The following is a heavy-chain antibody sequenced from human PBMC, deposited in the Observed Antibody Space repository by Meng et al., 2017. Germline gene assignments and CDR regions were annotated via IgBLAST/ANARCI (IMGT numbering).Heavy chain of an antibody. Sequence: SVKVSCKASGFTFTSSAMQWVRQARGQRLEWIGWIVVGSGNTNYAQKFQERVTITRDMSTSTAYMELSSLRSEDTAMYYCAADLPGPAPPRGSRALYYYGMDVWGQGTTVTVSS. CDR3: AADLPGPAPPRGSRALYYYGMDV. J-gene: IGHJ6*02. V-gene: IGHV1-58*02. CDR2: IVVGSGNT. D-gene: IGHD3-10*01. CDR1: GFTFTSSA.